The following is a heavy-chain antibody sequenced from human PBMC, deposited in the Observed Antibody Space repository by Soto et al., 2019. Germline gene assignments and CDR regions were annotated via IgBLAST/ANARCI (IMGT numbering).Heavy chain of an antibody. D-gene: IGHD3-10*01. CDR3: AKDLSRDAQRWFGIRCELYYYYYGMDV. J-gene: IGHJ6*02. CDR2: IPYDGCNR. CDR1: GFTFSRYG. Sequence: GGSMRLSCAASGFTFSRYGMHWVRQAPGNRLEWVAGIPYDGCNRYYADTVKVRSTISRDNSKNTLYLQMNSLRAEDTAVYYCAKDLSRDAQRWFGIRCELYYYYYGMDVRGQGTTVTVSS. V-gene: IGHV3-30*18.